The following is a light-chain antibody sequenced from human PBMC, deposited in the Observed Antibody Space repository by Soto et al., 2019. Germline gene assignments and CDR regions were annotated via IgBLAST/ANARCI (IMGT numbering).Light chain of an antibody. Sequence: DIQMTQSPSSVSASVGDRVTITCRASQSISSWLAWYQQKPGKAPKLRIYDASSLESGVPSRFSGSGSGTEFTLTISSLQPDDFATYYCQQYNSYSWTFGQGTKVDNK. CDR3: QQYNSYSWT. J-gene: IGKJ1*01. CDR1: QSISSW. CDR2: DAS. V-gene: IGKV1-5*01.